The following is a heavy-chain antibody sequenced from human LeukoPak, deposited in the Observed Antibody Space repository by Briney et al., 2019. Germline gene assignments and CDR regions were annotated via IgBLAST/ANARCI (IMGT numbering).Heavy chain of an antibody. D-gene: IGHD2-2*01. V-gene: IGHV3-33*08. CDR3: AREYCSSTSCYFGPDY. CDR1: GITFSNYA. J-gene: IGHJ4*02. Sequence: GGSLRLSCVASGITFSNYAVSWVRQAPGKGLEWVAVIWYDGSNKYYADSVKGRFTISRDNSKNTLYLQMNSLRAEDTAVYYCAREYCSSTSCYFGPDYWGQGTLVTVSS. CDR2: IWYDGSNK.